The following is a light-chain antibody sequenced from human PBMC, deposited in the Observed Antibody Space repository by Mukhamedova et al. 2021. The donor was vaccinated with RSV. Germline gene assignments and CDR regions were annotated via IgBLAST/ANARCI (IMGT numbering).Light chain of an antibody. J-gene: IGLJ3*02. V-gene: IGLV2-11*01. CDR1: SDVGGYNY. Sequence: SDVGGYNYVSWYQQHPGKAPKLMIYDVSKRPSGVPDRFSGSKSGNTASLTISGLQAEDEADYYCCSYAGSYTWVCGGGTKLTVL. CDR2: DVS. CDR3: CSYAGSYTWV.